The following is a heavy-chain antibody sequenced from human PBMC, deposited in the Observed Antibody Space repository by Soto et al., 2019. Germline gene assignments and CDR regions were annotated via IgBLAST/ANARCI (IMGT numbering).Heavy chain of an antibody. V-gene: IGHV3-30*18. Sequence: QAQLVESGGGVVQPGRSLRLSCEASGYSFSNYGMHWVRQAPGKGLEWVAAISYDGITKYYSDSLKGRFTISKDNSKNTLCLEMNSLRPEATAVYYCAKDMTRFLAWPHYFRGLDVWGQGTTVTVSS. J-gene: IGHJ6*02. D-gene: IGHD3-3*01. CDR2: ISYDGITK. CDR3: AKDMTRFLAWPHYFRGLDV. CDR1: GYSFSNYG.